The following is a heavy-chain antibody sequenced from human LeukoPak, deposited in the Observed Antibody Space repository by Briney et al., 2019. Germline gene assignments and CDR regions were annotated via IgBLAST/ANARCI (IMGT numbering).Heavy chain of an antibody. J-gene: IGHJ5*02. Sequence: SETLSLTCAVYGGSFSGYYWSWIRQPPGKGLEWIGEINHSGSTNYNPSLKSRVTISVDTSKNQFSLKLSSVTAADTAVYYCARGLVTMIVNWFDPWGQGTPATVSS. V-gene: IGHV4-34*01. D-gene: IGHD3-22*01. CDR2: INHSGST. CDR1: GGSFSGYY. CDR3: ARGLVTMIVNWFDP.